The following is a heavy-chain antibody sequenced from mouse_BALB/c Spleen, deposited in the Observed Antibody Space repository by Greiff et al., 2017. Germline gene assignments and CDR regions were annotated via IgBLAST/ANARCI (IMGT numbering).Heavy chain of an antibody. V-gene: IGHV5-9-4*01. Sequence: EVMLVASGGGLVKPGGSLKLSCAASGFTFSSYAMSWVRQSPEERLEWVAEISSGGSYTYYPDTVTGRFTISRDNAKNTLYLEMSSLRSEDTAMYYCARVDYDRYFDVWGAGTTVTVSS. J-gene: IGHJ1*01. CDR2: ISSGGSYT. CDR3: ARVDYDRYFDV. CDR1: GFTFSSYA. D-gene: IGHD2-4*01.